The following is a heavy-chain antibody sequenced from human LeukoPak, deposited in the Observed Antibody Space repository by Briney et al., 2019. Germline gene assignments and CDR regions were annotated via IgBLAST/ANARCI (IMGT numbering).Heavy chain of an antibody. J-gene: IGHJ4*02. Sequence: SETLSLTCAVYGGSFSGYYWSWIRQPPEEGLEWIGEINHSGSTNYNPSLKSRVTISVDTSKNQFSLKLSSMTAADTAVYYCARGPVQRSGSYYFDYWGQGTLVTVSS. CDR2: INHSGST. CDR1: GGSFSGYY. V-gene: IGHV4-34*01. D-gene: IGHD1-26*01. CDR3: ARGPVQRSGSYYFDY.